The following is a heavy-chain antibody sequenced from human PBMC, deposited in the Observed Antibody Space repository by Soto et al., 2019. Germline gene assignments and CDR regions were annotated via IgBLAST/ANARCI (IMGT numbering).Heavy chain of an antibody. CDR1: GGTFSSYA. J-gene: IGHJ6*02. D-gene: IGHD2-2*01. CDR2: IIPIFGTA. CDR3: ASGLGYCSSTSCRYYYGMDV. V-gene: IGHV1-69*13. Sequence: GASVKVSCKASGGTFSSYAISWVRRAPGQGLEWMGGIIPIFGTANYAQKFQGRVTITADESTSTAYMELSSLRSEDTAVYYCASGLGYCSSTSCRYYYGMDVWGQGTTVTVSS.